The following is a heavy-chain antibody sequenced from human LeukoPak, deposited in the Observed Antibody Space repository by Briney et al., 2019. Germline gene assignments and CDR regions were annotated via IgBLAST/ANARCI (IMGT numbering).Heavy chain of an antibody. Sequence: SETLSLTCAVSGGSISSSNWWSWVRQPPGKGLEWIGEIYHSGSTNYNPSLKSRVTISLDTSKNHLSLKMTSVTVADTAMYYCASGPESYYFDYWGQGALVTVSS. CDR1: GGSISSSNW. V-gene: IGHV4-4*02. CDR3: ASGPESYYFDY. CDR2: IYHSGST. J-gene: IGHJ4*02.